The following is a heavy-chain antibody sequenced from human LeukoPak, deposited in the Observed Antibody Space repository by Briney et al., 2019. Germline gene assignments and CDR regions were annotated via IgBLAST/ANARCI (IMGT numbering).Heavy chain of an antibody. CDR3: ARDSPTVKAFDI. J-gene: IGHJ3*02. V-gene: IGHV1-18*01. CDR2: ISVYNGNT. D-gene: IGHD4-17*01. Sequence: ASVKVSCKASDYTFTSYSISWVRQAPGQGLEWMGWISVYNGNTNYAQKLQGRVTMTTDTSTSTAYMELRSLRSDDTAVYYCARDSPTVKAFDIWGQGTMVTVSS. CDR1: DYTFTSYS.